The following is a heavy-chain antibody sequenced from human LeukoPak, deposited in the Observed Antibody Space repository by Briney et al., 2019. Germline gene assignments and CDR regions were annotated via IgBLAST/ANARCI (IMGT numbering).Heavy chain of an antibody. V-gene: IGHV4-39*01. Sequence: SETLSLTCTVSGGSISSSSYYWGWIRQPPGKGLEWIGSIYYSGSTYYNPSLKSRVTISVDTSKNQFSLNMRSVTAADTAVYYCARRRVIPAANWFDPWGQGTLVTVSS. J-gene: IGHJ5*02. CDR2: IYYSGST. CDR1: GGSISSSSYY. CDR3: ARRRVIPAANWFDP. D-gene: IGHD2-2*01.